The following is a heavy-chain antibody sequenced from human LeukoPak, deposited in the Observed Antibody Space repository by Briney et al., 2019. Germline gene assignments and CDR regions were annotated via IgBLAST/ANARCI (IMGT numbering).Heavy chain of an antibody. CDR2: INPNSGVT. CDR3: ARDIDRSSSWYAFDI. Sequence: ASVKVSCKASGYTFSGFYIHWVRQAPGQGLEWMGWINPNSGVTNYAQKLQGRVTMTRDTSISTAYMELSRLRSDDTAVYYCARDIDRSSSWYAFDIWGQGTMVTVSS. D-gene: IGHD6-13*01. J-gene: IGHJ3*02. V-gene: IGHV1-2*02. CDR1: GYTFSGFY.